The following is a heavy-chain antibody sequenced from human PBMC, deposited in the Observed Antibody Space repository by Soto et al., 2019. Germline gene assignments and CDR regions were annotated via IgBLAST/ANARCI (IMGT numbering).Heavy chain of an antibody. CDR1: GYTLTAYY. Sequence: ASVKVSCKASGYTLTAYYIHWVRQAPGQGREWMGIVNPGDGSTRYAQMFQDRVTMMRDTSTSTIYMELSGLRSEDTAVYYCARSYVQNRPIDYWGQGTQVTVS. J-gene: IGHJ4*02. CDR2: VNPGDGST. V-gene: IGHV1-46*01. D-gene: IGHD3-10*02. CDR3: ARSYVQNRPIDY.